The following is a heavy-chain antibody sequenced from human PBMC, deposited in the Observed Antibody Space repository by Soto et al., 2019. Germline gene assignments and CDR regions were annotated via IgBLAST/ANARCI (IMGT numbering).Heavy chain of an antibody. J-gene: IGHJ6*02. Sequence: EARLLESGGGLIQPGGSLRLSCEASGFNFGAHAMSWVRQAPGKGLEWVSGISGSSSGTYYTDSVKGRFTISRDNSKNTVYLQMNSLRGEDTAVYYCAKDRSENFWVYYYAMDVWGQGTAVTVSS. CDR2: ISGSSSGT. V-gene: IGHV3-23*01. D-gene: IGHD6-19*01. CDR3: AKDRSENFWVYYYAMDV. CDR1: GFNFGAHA.